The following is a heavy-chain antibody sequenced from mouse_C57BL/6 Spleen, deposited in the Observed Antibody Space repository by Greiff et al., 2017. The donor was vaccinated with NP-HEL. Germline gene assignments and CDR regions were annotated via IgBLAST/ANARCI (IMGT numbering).Heavy chain of an antibody. CDR1: GFSLTSYG. Sequence: VQLQQSGPGLVAPSQSLSITCTVSGFSLTSYGVDWVRQSPGKGLEWLGVIWGVGSTNYNSALKSRLSISKDNSKSQVFLKMNSLQTDDTAMYYCARQHYDGWYFDVWGTGTTVTVSS. J-gene: IGHJ1*03. CDR3: ARQHYDGWYFDV. V-gene: IGHV2-6*01. CDR2: IWGVGST. D-gene: IGHD1-2*01.